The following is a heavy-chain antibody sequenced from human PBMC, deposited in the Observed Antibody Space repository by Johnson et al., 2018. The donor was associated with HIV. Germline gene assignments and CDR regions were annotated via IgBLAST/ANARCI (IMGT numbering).Heavy chain of an antibody. CDR2: ISWNSGSI. J-gene: IGHJ3*02. Sequence: EVQLVESGGGLVQPGGSLRLSCAASGFTVSSNYMSWVRQAPGKGLEWVSGISWNSGSIGYADSVKGRFTISRDNAKNSLYLQMNSLRAEDTAVYYCAKDQYYYDSSGYSDAFDIWGQGTMVTVSS. CDR3: AKDQYYYDSSGYSDAFDI. V-gene: IGHV3-9*01. CDR1: GFTVSSNY. D-gene: IGHD3-22*01.